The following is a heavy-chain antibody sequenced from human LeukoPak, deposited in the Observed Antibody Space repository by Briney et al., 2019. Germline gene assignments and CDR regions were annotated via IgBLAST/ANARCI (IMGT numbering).Heavy chain of an antibody. CDR2: FDPEDGET. CDR3: ATTPQYYYGSGSLSKFDY. CDR1: GYTLTELS. J-gene: IGHJ4*02. Sequence: ASVKVSCKVSGYTLTELSMHWVRQAPGKGLEWMGGFDPEDGETIYAQKFQGRVTMTEDTSTDTAYMELSSLRSEDTAVYYCATTPQYYYGSGSLSKFDYWGQGTLVTVSS. D-gene: IGHD3-10*01. V-gene: IGHV1-24*01.